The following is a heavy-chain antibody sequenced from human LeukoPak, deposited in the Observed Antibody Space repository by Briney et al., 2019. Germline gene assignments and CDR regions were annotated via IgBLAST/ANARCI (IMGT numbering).Heavy chain of an antibody. D-gene: IGHD6-13*01. CDR3: ARVRAAGAPFDY. J-gene: IGHJ4*02. CDR2: IYSSGST. Sequence: SETPSLTCTVSGGSVITADSYWSWIRQPPGRGLEWIAYIYSSGSTYYNPSLKSRVTISVERSKNQFSLKLTSVTAADTAVYYCARVRAAGAPFDYWGQGTLVTVSS. CDR1: GGSVITADSY. V-gene: IGHV4-30-4*01.